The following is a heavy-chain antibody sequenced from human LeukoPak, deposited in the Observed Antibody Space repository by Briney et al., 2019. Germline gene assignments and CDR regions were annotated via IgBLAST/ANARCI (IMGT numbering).Heavy chain of an antibody. Sequence: GGGLRLSRVDSRVTLRELVTNCVPAALRKGGCCGSTIRCSGGSTYYADYVQGRFNISRDDCKNKLYLQMNSLRVEDTAVYYCAKGGPLQWLRFDYWGQGTLVTVSS. CDR1: RVTLRELV. V-gene: IGHV3-23*01. J-gene: IGHJ4*02. CDR2: IRCSGGST. CDR3: AKGGPLQWLRFDY. D-gene: IGHD5-12*01.